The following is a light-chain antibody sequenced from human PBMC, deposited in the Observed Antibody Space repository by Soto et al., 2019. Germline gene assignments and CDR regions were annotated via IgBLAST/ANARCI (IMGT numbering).Light chain of an antibody. J-gene: IGKJ2*01. CDR1: QSVSTW. CDR2: AAS. Sequence: DIQMTQSPSSVSASVGDRVTITCRASQSVSTWLAWYLQRPGKAPKLLIYAASSLQSGVPARFSGSGSGTDFTLTISSLQPEDFGTYYCQHANIYPFTFGQGTKLEMK. CDR3: QHANIYPFT. V-gene: IGKV1-12*01.